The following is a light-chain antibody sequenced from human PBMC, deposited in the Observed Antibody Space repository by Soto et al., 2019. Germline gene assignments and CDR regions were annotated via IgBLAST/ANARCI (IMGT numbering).Light chain of an antibody. CDR3: SQYDNLPLYI. CDR1: QSLRSSY. J-gene: IGKJ2*01. V-gene: IGKV3-20*01. Sequence: IVLTQSPGTLSLSPGERVTLSCRASQSLRSSYLAWYQQKPGQAPRLIIYGASNRATGIPDRFSGSGSGTEFTLTISRLEPEDVAVYYCSQYDNLPLYIFGQGTKLQIK. CDR2: GAS.